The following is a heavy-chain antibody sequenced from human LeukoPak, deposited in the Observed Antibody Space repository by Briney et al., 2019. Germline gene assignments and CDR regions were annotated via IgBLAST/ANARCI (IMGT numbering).Heavy chain of an antibody. Sequence: GGSLRLSCAASGFRFKDYNMHWARQAPGKGLEWVAVITYDGSNKYYTDSVKGRFTISRDNSKSTLYLQMNSLRAEDTAVYYCAKVRWDNSGWYYLDDWGQGTLVTVSS. V-gene: IGHV3-30*18. D-gene: IGHD6-19*01. CDR3: AKVRWDNSGWYYLDD. J-gene: IGHJ4*02. CDR2: ITYDGSNK. CDR1: GFRFKDYN.